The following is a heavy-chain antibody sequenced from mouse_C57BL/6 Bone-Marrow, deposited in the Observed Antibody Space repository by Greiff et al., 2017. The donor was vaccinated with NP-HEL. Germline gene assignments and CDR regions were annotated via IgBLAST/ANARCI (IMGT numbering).Heavy chain of an antibody. D-gene: IGHD1-1*01. V-gene: IGHV1-80*01. Sequence: VKLMESGAELVKPGASVKISCKASGYAFSSYWMNWVKQRPGKGLEWIGQIYPGDGDTNYNGKFKGKATLTAAKSSSTAYMQLSSLTSEDSAVYFCARGDLYYGSPFAYWGQGTLVTVSA. CDR3: ARGDLYYGSPFAY. J-gene: IGHJ3*01. CDR1: GYAFSSYW. CDR2: IYPGDGDT.